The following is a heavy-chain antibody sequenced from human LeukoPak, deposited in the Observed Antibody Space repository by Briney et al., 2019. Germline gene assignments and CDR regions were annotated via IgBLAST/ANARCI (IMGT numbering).Heavy chain of an antibody. D-gene: IGHD6-13*01. CDR2: IDTDGTIT. V-gene: IGHV3-74*01. CDR3: VRGGAAAGLFDY. Sequence: PGGSLRLSCATSGFTFSTYWMHWVRQAPWKGLVWVSRIDTDGTITTYADSVKGRFTISRDNAKNTLYLQMNSLRVEDTAVYYCVRGGAAAGLFDYWGRGTLVTVSS. J-gene: IGHJ4*02. CDR1: GFTFSTYW.